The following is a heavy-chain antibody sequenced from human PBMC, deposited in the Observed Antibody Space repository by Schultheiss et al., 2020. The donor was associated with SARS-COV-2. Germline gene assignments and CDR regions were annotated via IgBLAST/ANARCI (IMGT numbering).Heavy chain of an antibody. J-gene: IGHJ4*02. CDR1: GFTFSSYA. D-gene: IGHD4-23*01. CDR2: ISYDGSNK. CDR3: ARGDYGGTFDY. Sequence: GGSLRLSCAASGFTFSSYAMSWVRQAPGKGLEWVAVISYDGSNKYYADSVKGRFTISRDNSKNTLYLQMNSLRAEDTAVYYCARGDYGGTFDYWGQGTLVTVSS. V-gene: IGHV3-30-3*01.